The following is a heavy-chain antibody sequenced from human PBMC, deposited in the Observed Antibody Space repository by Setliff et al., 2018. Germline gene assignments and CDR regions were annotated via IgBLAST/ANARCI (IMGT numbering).Heavy chain of an antibody. CDR1: GFTFSSYS. D-gene: IGHD6-13*01. Sequence: GGSLRLSCAASGFTFSSYSMNWVRQAPGKGLEWVSYIRSSSSTIYYADSVKGRFTISRDNAKNSLYLQMTSLRAEDTAVYYCARSFGSAAGPTRYAFDIWGQGTMVTVSS. J-gene: IGHJ3*02. CDR3: ARSFGSAAGPTRYAFDI. CDR2: IRSSSSTI. V-gene: IGHV3-48*04.